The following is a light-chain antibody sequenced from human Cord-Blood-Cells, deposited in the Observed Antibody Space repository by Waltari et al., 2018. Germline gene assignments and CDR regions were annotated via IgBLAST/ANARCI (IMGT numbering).Light chain of an antibody. J-gene: IGLJ3*02. CDR3: CSYAGSSTWV. V-gene: IGLV2-23*01. CDR1: SSDVGSYNL. CDR2: EGS. Sequence: QSALTQPASVSGSPGQSITISCTGTSSDVGSYNLVSWYQQHPGKAPKLMIYEGSKRPSGVSNRFSGSKSGNTASLTISGRQAEDEADYYVCSYAGSSTWVFGGGTKLTVL.